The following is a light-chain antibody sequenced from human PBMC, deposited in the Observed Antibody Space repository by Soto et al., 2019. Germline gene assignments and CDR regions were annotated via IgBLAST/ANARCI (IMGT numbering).Light chain of an antibody. J-gene: IGKJ2*01. CDR2: AAS. CDR3: QQYYSYPNT. Sequence: AIRMTQSPSSFSASTGDRVTITCRASQGISSYLAWYQQKPGKAPKLLIYAASTLPSGVPSRFSGSGSGTDFTLTISCLQSEDFATYYCQQYYSYPNTFGQGTKLEIK. CDR1: QGISSY. V-gene: IGKV1-8*01.